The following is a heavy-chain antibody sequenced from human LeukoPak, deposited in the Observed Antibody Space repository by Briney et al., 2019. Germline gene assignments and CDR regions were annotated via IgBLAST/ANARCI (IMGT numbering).Heavy chain of an antibody. CDR1: GGSVSSSSYY. CDR2: IYYSGST. J-gene: IGHJ6*02. D-gene: IGHD5-12*01. Sequence: SETLSLTCTVSGGSVSSSSYYWGWIRQPPGKGLEWIGSIYYSGSTYYNPSLKSRVTISVDTSKNHFSLKLSSVTAADTAVYYCARRDYRAYYGMDVWGQGTMVTVPS. CDR3: ARRDYRAYYGMDV. V-gene: IGHV4-39*02.